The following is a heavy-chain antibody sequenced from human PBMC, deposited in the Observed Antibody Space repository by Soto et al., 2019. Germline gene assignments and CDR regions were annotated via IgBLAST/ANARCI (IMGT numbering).Heavy chain of an antibody. CDR3: ARDPYPYYYDSSGPEDAFDI. CDR1: GYSFTIYW. D-gene: IGHD3-22*01. J-gene: IGHJ3*02. V-gene: IGHV5-51*01. Sequence: GESLKVSCKGSGYSFTIYWIGWVRQMPGKGLEWMGIIYPGDSDTRYSRSFQGHVTISADKSISNAYLQMNSLRAEDTAVYYCARDPYPYYYDSSGPEDAFDIWGQGTMVTVSS. CDR2: IYPGDSDT.